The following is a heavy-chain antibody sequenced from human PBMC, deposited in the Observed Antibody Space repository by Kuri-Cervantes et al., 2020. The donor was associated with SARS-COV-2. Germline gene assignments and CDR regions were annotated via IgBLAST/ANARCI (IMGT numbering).Heavy chain of an antibody. Sequence: SVKVSCKASGGTFSSYAISWVRQAPGQGLEWMGRIIPMFGLPNYAQKFQGRVTITTDESTSTAYMELSSLRSEDTAVYYCARDRHTYDDFWSAYHAFDIWGQGTMVTVSS. D-gene: IGHD3-3*01. J-gene: IGHJ3*02. V-gene: IGHV1-69*05. CDR1: GGTFSSYA. CDR3: ARDRHTYDDFWSAYHAFDI. CDR2: IIPMFGLP.